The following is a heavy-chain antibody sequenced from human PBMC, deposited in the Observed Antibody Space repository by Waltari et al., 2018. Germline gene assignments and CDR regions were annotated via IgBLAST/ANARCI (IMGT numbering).Heavy chain of an antibody. CDR1: GFSFSTSW. CDR3: VRCLANSLYNWLDP. J-gene: IGHJ5*02. CDR2: INYDGSDI. V-gene: IGHV3-74*03. D-gene: IGHD3-16*01. Sequence: EVQLVESGGGLVQPGGSLSLSCAASGFSFSTSWLHWVRQAPGTGLVWVSRINYDGSDITYADSVKGRFTISRDNAKNTLYLQMNSLSVEDTAVYYCVRCLANSLYNWLDPWGQGTLVTVSS.